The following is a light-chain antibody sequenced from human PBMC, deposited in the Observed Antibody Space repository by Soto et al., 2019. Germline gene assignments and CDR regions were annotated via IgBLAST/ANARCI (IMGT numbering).Light chain of an antibody. CDR3: CSYAGSYSYV. CDR1: SSDAGGYNY. J-gene: IGLJ1*01. Sequence: QSALTQPHSVSGSPGQSVAISCTGTSSDAGGYNYVSWYQQNPGKAPKLMIYDVSKRPSGVPDRFSGSKSGNTASLTISGLQAEDEADYYCCSYAGSYSYVLGTGTKVTVL. V-gene: IGLV2-11*01. CDR2: DVS.